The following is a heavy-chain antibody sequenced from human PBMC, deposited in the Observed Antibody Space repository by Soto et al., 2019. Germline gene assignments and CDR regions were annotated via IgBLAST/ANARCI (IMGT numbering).Heavy chain of an antibody. CDR2: INPNSGGT. Sequence: ASVKVSCKASGYTFTGYYMHWVRQAPGQGPEWMGWINPNSGGTNYAQKFQGWVTMTRDTSISTAYMELSRLRSDDTAVYYCARGDIVVVPAAKPPYAFDPWGQGTLVTVSS. D-gene: IGHD2-2*02. CDR3: ARGDIVVVPAAKPPYAFDP. V-gene: IGHV1-2*04. J-gene: IGHJ5*02. CDR1: GYTFTGYY.